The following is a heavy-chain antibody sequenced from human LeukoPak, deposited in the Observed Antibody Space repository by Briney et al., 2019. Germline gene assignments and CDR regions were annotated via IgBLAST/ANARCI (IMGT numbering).Heavy chain of an antibody. D-gene: IGHD1-26*01. CDR3: ATGGPWDLLKY. Sequence: EASVKVSCKVSGDTLTELSKHWVRQAPGKGLEWMGGFDPEHGEMIYAQKLQGRVTMTEDRSTDTAYMELSSLRSEDTAVYYCATGGPWDLLKYWGQGTLVTVSS. J-gene: IGHJ4*02. CDR1: GDTLTELS. CDR2: FDPEHGEM. V-gene: IGHV1-24*01.